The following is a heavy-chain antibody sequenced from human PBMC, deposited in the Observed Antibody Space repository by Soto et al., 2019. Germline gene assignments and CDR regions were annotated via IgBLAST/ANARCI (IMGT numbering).Heavy chain of an antibody. V-gene: IGHV3-53*01. CDR1: GFTVSSNY. CDR2: IYSGGST. D-gene: IGHD3-22*01. CDR3: ALYYYDSSALDY. J-gene: IGHJ4*02. Sequence: GGSLRLSCAASGFTVSSNYMSWVRQAPGKGLEWVSVIYSGGSTYYADSVKGRFTISRDNSKNTLYLQMNSLRAEDTAVYYCALYYYDSSALDYWGQGTLVTVSS.